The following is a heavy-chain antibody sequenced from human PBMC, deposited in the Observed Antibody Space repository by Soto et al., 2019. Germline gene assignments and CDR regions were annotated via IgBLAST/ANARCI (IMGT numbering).Heavy chain of an antibody. D-gene: IGHD3-16*02. J-gene: IGHJ4*02. CDR1: GLAFRAFL. CDR3: ATYHDDEWESYRHRY. CDR2: INQDGRDT. V-gene: IGHV3-7*01. Sequence: GGSLRLSCAASGLAFRAFLMSWVRQAPGGGLEWVANINQDGRDTYYSDSVRDRFTISRDNAANSLFLHMNSLGAEDTAVYYCATYHDDEWESYRHRYWGQGILVTVP.